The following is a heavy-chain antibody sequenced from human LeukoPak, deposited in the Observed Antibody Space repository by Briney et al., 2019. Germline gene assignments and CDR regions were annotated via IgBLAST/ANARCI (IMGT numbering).Heavy chain of an antibody. CDR2: INPNSGGT. D-gene: IGHD5-24*01. V-gene: IGHV1-2*02. CDR3: AREVRDGYNARLYDY. CDR1: GGTFSSYA. J-gene: IGHJ4*02. Sequence: ASVKVSCKASGGTFSSYAISWVRQAPGQGLEWMGWINPNSGGTNYAQKFQGRVTMTRDTSISTAYMELSRLRSDDTAVYYCAREVRDGYNARLYDYWGQGTLVTVSS.